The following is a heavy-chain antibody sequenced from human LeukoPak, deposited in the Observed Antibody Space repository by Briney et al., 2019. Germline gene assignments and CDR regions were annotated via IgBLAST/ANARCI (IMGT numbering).Heavy chain of an antibody. V-gene: IGHV1-8*01. Sequence: ASVKVSCKASGYTFTSYDINWVRQATGEGLEWRGWMNPNSGNTGYAQKFRGRVTMTRNTSISTAYMELSSLRSEDTAVYYCAINFWSGYTNDYWGQGTLVTVSS. CDR2: MNPNSGNT. CDR1: GYTFTSYD. D-gene: IGHD3-3*01. J-gene: IGHJ4*02. CDR3: AINFWSGYTNDY.